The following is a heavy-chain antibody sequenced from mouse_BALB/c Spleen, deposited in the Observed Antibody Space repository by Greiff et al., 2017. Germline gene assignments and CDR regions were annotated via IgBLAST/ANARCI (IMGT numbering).Heavy chain of an antibody. CDR3: ARQKWCAY. V-gene: IGHV3-2*02. Sequence: EVKLLESGPGLVKPSQSLSLTCTVTGYSITSDYAWNWIRQFPGNKLEWMGYISYSGSTSYNPSLKSRISITRDTSKNQFVLQLNSVTTEDTATLYCARQKWCAYWGQGTLVTVSA. J-gene: IGHJ3*01. CDR2: ISYSGST. CDR1: GYSITSDYA.